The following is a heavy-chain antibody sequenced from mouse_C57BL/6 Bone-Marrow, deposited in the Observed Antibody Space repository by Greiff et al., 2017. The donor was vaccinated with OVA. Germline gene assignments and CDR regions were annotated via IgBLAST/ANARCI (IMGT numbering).Heavy chain of an antibody. V-gene: IGHV1-72*01. J-gene: IGHJ1*03. CDR1: GYTFTSYW. CDR3: ERTYGSSYWYFDV. D-gene: IGHD1-1*01. Sequence: QVQLQQPGAELVKPGASVKLSCKASGYTFTSYWMHWVKQRPGRGLEWIGRIDPNSGGTKYNEKFKSKATLTVDKPSSTAYMQLSSLTSEDSAVDYYERTYGSSYWYFDVWGTGTTVTVSS. CDR2: IDPNSGGT.